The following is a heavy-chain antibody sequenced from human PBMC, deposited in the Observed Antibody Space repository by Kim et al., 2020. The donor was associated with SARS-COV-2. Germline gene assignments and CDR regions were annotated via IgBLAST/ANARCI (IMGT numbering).Heavy chain of an antibody. CDR1: GFTFDDYA. V-gene: IGHV3-9*01. J-gene: IGHJ6*03. D-gene: IGHD3-3*01. Sequence: GGSLRLSCAASGFTFDDYAMHWVRQAPGKGLEWVSGISWNSGSIGYADSVKGRFTISRDNAKNSLYLQMNSLRAEDTALYYCAKDRGDFWRRGYYYYMDV. CDR2: ISWNSGSI. CDR3: AKDRGDFWRRGYYYYMDV.